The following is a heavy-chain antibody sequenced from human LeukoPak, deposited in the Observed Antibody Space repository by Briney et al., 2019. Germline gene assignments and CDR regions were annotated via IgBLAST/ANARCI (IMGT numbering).Heavy chain of an antibody. D-gene: IGHD3-10*01. CDR2: INPSGGST. V-gene: IGHV1-46*01. CDR1: GYTFTSYY. J-gene: IGHJ5*02. CDR3: ARELRITRGWFDP. Sequence: ASVKVSCKASGYTFTSYYMHWVRQAPGQGLEWMGIINPSGGSTSYAQKFQGRVTMTRDMSTRTVYMELRSLRAEDTAVFYRARELRITRGWFDPRGQGTLVTVSP.